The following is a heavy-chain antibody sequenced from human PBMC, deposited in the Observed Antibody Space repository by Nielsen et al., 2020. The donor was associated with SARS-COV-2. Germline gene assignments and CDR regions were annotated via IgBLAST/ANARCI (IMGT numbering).Heavy chain of an antibody. CDR1: GGSFSGYY. J-gene: IGHJ3*02. CDR2: IYHSGST. V-gene: IGHV4-34*01. Sequence: SETLSLTCAVYGGSFSGYYWSWIRQPPGKGLEWIGEIYHSGSTNYNPSLKSRVTISVDKSKNQFSLKLSSVTAADTAVYYCARDGYSYGQGAFDIWGQGTMVTVSS. D-gene: IGHD5-18*01. CDR3: ARDGYSYGQGAFDI.